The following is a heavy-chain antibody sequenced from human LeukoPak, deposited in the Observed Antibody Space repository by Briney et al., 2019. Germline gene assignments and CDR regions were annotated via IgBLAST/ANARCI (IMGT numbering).Heavy chain of an antibody. V-gene: IGHV4-39*07. CDR1: GGSISSSAYY. CDR2: IYYSGST. Sequence: SETPSLTCSVSGGSISSSAYYWGWIRQPPGQGLEWIGSIYYSGSTYYNPSLKSRVTISVDTSKNQFSLKLSSVTAADTAVYYCARDLGGAFDIWGQGTMVTVSS. J-gene: IGHJ3*02. CDR3: ARDLGGAFDI.